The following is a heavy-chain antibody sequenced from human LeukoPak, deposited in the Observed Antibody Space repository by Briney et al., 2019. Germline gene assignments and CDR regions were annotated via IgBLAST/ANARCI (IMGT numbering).Heavy chain of an antibody. CDR3: ARASSWSFDY. J-gene: IGHJ4*02. Sequence: SETLSLTCTVSGGSISSYYCSWIRQPAGKGLEWIGRIYSSGSSNYNPSLKSRVTMSVDTSKNQFSLKLTSVTAADTAVYYCARASSWSFDYWGQGILVTVSS. D-gene: IGHD6-13*01. V-gene: IGHV4-4*07. CDR2: IYSSGSS. CDR1: GGSISSYY.